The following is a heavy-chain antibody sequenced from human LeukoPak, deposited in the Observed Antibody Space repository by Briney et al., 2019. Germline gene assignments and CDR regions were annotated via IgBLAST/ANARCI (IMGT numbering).Heavy chain of an antibody. CDR2: ISCDGSHK. V-gene: IGHV3-30*03. D-gene: IGHD2-21*01. J-gene: IGHJ3*02. CDR1: GFTFTTYA. Sequence: GRSLRLSCAASGFTFTTYAIHWVRQAPGKGLEWVAVISCDGSHKYYGDSVKGRFTISRDNSKNTLYLKMNSLRVEDTAVYHCARAADTVFVPPLFVGFVIWGKGKMVTVFS. CDR3: ARAADTVFVPPLFVGFVI.